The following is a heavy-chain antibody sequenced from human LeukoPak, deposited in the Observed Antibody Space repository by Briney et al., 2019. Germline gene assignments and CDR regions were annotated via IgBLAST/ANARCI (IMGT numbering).Heavy chain of an antibody. V-gene: IGHV4-61*02. CDR3: ARLGIAAAGTYYYYMDV. CDR1: GGSISSGSYY. D-gene: IGHD6-13*01. Sequence: PSQTLSLTCTVSGGSISSGSYYWSWIRQPAGKGLEWIGRIYTSGSTNYNPSLKSRVTISVDTSKNQFSLKPSSVTAADTAVYYCARLGIAAAGTYYYYMDVWGKGTTVTVSS. J-gene: IGHJ6*03. CDR2: IYTSGST.